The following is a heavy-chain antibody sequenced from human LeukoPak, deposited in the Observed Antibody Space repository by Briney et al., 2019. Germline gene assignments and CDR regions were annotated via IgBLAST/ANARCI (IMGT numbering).Heavy chain of an antibody. CDR3: ARLSRDDSGSNVRAFDI. V-gene: IGHV4-39*01. Sequence: PSETLSLTCTVSGGSISSSSYYWGWIRQPPGKGLEWIGTTFYTGSTYYNPSLKSRVTISVDTSKDQFSLEVSSVTAADTAVYYCARLSRDDSGSNVRAFDIWGQGTMVTVSS. CDR2: TFYTGST. D-gene: IGHD3-10*01. J-gene: IGHJ3*02. CDR1: GGSISSSSYY.